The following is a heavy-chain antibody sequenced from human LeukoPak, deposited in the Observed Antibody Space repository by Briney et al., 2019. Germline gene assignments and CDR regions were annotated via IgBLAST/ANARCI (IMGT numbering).Heavy chain of an antibody. Sequence: GGSLRLSCADSGFTVSSNSMSWVRQAPGKGLEWVSIIYSGGNTFHADSVKARFSISRDESRDTVYLQMNSLRAEDTAVYYCARGSEYFQHWGQGTLVTVST. J-gene: IGHJ1*01. CDR2: IYSGGNT. V-gene: IGHV3-66*01. CDR3: ARGSEYFQH. CDR1: GFTVSSNS.